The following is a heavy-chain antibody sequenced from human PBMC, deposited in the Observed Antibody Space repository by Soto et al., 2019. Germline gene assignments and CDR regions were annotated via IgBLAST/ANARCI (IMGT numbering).Heavy chain of an antibody. CDR2: IYYSGST. J-gene: IGHJ6*02. CDR1: GGSISSGDYY. D-gene: IGHD3-10*01. CDR3: ARVGFGALLAHGMDV. Sequence: QVQLQESGPGLVKPSQTLSLTCTVSGGSISSGDYYWSWILQPPGKGLEWIGYIYYSGSTYYNPSLKSRVTISVDTSKHQFSLKLSSVTAADTAVDYGARVGFGALLAHGMDVWGQGTTVTVSS. V-gene: IGHV4-30-4*01.